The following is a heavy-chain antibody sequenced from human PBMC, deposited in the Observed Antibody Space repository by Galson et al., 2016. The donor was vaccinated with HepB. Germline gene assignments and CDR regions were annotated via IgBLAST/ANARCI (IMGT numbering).Heavy chain of an antibody. CDR2: IHGYSAGT. CDR1: GYTLTDYY. V-gene: IGHV1-2*02. J-gene: IGHJ3*01. Sequence: SVKVSCKASGYTLTDYYIQWVRQAPGQGLEWMGWIHGYSAGTNFAETFQGRVTLTRDTSISTAYMELSMLRSDDTAVYYCARDPYLYNGYDSGAFDVWGQGTLVTVSS. D-gene: IGHD5-12*01. CDR3: ARDPYLYNGYDSGAFDV.